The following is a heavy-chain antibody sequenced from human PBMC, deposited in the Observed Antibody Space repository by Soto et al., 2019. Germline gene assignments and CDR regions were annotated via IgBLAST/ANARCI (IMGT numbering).Heavy chain of an antibody. Sequence: GESLKISCAASGFTFSSYAMSWVRQAPGKGLEWVSAISGSGGSTYYADSVKGRFTISRDNSKNTLYLQMNSLRADDTAVYYCAKVHNNENGHYSYYGMDVWGQGTTLTVSS. CDR2: ISGSGGST. J-gene: IGHJ6*02. D-gene: IGHD1-1*01. CDR3: AKVHNNENGHYSYYGMDV. CDR1: GFTFSSYA. V-gene: IGHV3-23*01.